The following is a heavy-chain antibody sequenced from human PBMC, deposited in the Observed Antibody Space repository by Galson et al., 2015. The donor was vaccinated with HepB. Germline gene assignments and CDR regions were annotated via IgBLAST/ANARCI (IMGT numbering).Heavy chain of an antibody. J-gene: IGHJ4*02. CDR1: GFTFSSYW. CDR3: ARGKYYDFWSGYYALFEN. D-gene: IGHD3-3*01. CDR2: INSDGSST. V-gene: IGHV3-74*01. Sequence: SLRLSCAASGFTFSSYWMHWVRQAPGKGLVWVSRINSDGSSTSYADSVRGRFTISRDNAKNTLYLQMNSLRAEDTAVYYCARGKYYDFWSGYYALFENWGQGTLVTVSS.